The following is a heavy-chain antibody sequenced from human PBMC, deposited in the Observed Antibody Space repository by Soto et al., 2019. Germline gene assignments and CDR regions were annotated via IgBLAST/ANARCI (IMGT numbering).Heavy chain of an antibody. V-gene: IGHV1-18*01. J-gene: IGHJ6*02. CDR3: AREGQAPYYYYGMDV. CDR2: ISGYNGNT. Sequence: QVQVVQSGDEVKKPGASVKVSCKASGYTFTNYGFSWVRQAPGQGLAWMGGISGYNGNTKYAEKFQGRVTMTTDTSTSTAHMELRSRRSDDTAVYYCAREGQAPYYYYGMDVWGQGTAVTVSS. CDR1: GYTFTNYG.